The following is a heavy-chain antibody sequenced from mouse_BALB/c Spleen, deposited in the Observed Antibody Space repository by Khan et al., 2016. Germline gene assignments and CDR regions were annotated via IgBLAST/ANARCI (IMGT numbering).Heavy chain of an antibody. CDR2: IHPSDSET. J-gene: IGHJ4*01. V-gene: IGHV1S82*01. CDR3: PVSHGGGAMDY. Sequence: QVQLQQPGAELVRPGASVKLSCKASGYSFTSYWMNWVKQRPGQGLEWIGLIHPSDSETRLNQKFKDKATLTVDKSSRTAYMQLSSPTSEDYVVYYVPVSHGGGAMDYGVQGPSVPVSS. D-gene: IGHD1-1*01. CDR1: GYSFTSYW.